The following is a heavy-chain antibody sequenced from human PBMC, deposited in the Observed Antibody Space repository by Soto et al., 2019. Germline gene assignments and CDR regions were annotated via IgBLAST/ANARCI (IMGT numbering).Heavy chain of an antibody. Sequence: ASETLSLTCTVSGGSISSYYWSWIRQPPGKGLEWIGYIYYSGSTNYNPSLKSRVTISVDTPKNQFSLKLSSVTAADTAVYYCASRAPTYSSSSLAHYYMDVWGKGTTVTVSS. D-gene: IGHD6-6*01. CDR3: ASRAPTYSSSSLAHYYMDV. J-gene: IGHJ6*03. CDR1: GGSISSYY. V-gene: IGHV4-59*01. CDR2: IYYSGST.